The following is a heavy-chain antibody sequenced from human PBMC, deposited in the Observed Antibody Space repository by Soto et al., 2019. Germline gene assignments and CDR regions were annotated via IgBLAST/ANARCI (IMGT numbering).Heavy chain of an antibody. J-gene: IGHJ4*02. CDR3: VRSDSGSGSWYFGY. CDR2: ISSSSSYI. CDR1: GFTFSSNS. D-gene: IGHD3-10*01. Sequence: PGGSLRLSCAASGFTFSSNSMNWVRQAPGKGLEWVSSISSSSSYIYYADPLKGRLTISRDNAKNSLYLQVNSLRAEDTAVYYCVRSDSGSGSWYFGYWGQGTLVTVSS. V-gene: IGHV3-21*01.